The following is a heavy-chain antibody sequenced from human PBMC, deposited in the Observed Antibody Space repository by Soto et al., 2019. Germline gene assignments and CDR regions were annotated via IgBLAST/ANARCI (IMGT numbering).Heavy chain of an antibody. V-gene: IGHV4-61*01. J-gene: IGHJ4*02. Sequence: NPSETLSLACTVSGGSVNSGSYYWSWIRQPPGKGLEWIGYIYYSGITNFNPSLKSRVTISVDTSKNQFSLKLSSVTAADTAVYYCARVRYGGGQDYWGQGTLVTV. CDR1: GGSVNSGSYY. CDR2: IYYSGIT. CDR3: ARVRYGGGQDY. D-gene: IGHD1-26*01.